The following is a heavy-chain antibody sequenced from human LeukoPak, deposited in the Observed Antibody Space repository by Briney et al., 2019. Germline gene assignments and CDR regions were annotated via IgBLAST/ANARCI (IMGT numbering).Heavy chain of an antibody. CDR3: AREGRAQASNWFDP. CDR1: GFSFSSYA. J-gene: IGHJ5*02. V-gene: IGHV3-30-3*01. Sequence: GRSLRLSCVASGFSFSSYAMHWVRQAPGKGLEWVAVISYDGNDKFYADSVKGRFTISRDNSQNTLYVQMNSLRAEDTAVYYCAREGRAQASNWFDPWGQGTLVTVSS. CDR2: ISYDGNDK.